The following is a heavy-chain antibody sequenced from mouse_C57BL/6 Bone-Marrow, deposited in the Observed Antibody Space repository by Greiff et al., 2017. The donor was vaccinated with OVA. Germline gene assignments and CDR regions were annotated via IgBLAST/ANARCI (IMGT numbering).Heavy chain of an antibody. V-gene: IGHV5-9*01. CDR1: GFTFSSYT. J-gene: IGHJ3*01. Sequence: EVQGVESGGGLVKPGGSLKLSCAASGFTFSSYTMSWVRQTPEKRLEWVATISGGGGNTYYPDSVKGRFTISRENAKNTLYLQMSSLRSEDTALDYGARRGEGADWGQGTLVTVSA. CDR2: ISGGGGNT. CDR3: ARRGEGAD.